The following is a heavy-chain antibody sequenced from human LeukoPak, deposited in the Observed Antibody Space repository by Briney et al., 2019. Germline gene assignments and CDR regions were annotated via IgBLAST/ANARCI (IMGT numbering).Heavy chain of an antibody. CDR3: LPYSYGRAAFDY. Sequence: GGSLRLSCTASGFTFSSYSMNWVRQAPGKGLEWVSYIDYSNTIYYADSVKGRFTISRDNAKNSLYLQMNSLRAEDTAVYYCLPYSYGRAAFDYWGQGTLVTASS. CDR2: IDYSNTI. CDR1: GFTFSSYS. J-gene: IGHJ4*02. V-gene: IGHV3-48*04. D-gene: IGHD5-18*01.